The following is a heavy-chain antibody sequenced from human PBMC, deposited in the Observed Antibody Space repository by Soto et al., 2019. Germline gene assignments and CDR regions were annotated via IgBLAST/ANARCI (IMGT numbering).Heavy chain of an antibody. CDR1: GFTFSSYS. J-gene: IGHJ6*03. D-gene: IGHD1-26*01. Sequence: EVQLVESGGGLVKPGGSLRLSCAASGFTFSSYSMNWVRQAPGKGLEWVSSISSSSSYIYYADSVKVRFTISRDNAKNSLYLQMNSLRAEDTAVYYCARNRAGGLNYYSYMDVWGKGTTVTVSS. CDR3: ARNRAGGLNYYSYMDV. V-gene: IGHV3-21*01. CDR2: ISSSSSYI.